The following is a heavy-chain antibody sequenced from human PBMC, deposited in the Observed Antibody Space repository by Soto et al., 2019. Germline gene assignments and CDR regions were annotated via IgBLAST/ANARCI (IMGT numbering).Heavy chain of an antibody. D-gene: IGHD1-20*01. CDR3: TTTLRIEYNDEEGRYYYYYMDV. V-gene: IGHV3-15*01. CDR2: IKSKTDGGTT. J-gene: IGHJ6*03. Sequence: PGGSLRLSCAASGFTFSNAWMSWVRQAPGKGLEWVGRIKSKTDGGTTDYAAPVKGRFTISRDDSKNTLYLQMNSLKTEDTAVYYCTTTLRIEYNDEEGRYYYYYMDVWGKGTTVTVSS. CDR1: GFTFSNAW.